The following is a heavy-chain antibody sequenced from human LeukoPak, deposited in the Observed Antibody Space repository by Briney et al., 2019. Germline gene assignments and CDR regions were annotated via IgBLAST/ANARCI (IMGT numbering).Heavy chain of an antibody. V-gene: IGHV3-21*04. Sequence: GGSLRLSCAASGFTFSSYSMNWVRQAPGKGLEWVSSISSSSSYIYYADSVKGRFTISRDNAKNSLYLQMNSLTAADTAVYYCARDGGRLRDYFDYWGQGTLVTVSS. CDR2: ISSSSSYI. J-gene: IGHJ4*02. CDR1: GFTFSSYS. CDR3: ARDGGRLRDYFDY. D-gene: IGHD4-17*01.